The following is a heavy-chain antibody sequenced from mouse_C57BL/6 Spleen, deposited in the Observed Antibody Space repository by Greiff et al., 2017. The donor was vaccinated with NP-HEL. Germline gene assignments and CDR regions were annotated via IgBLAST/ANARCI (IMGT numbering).Heavy chain of an antibody. J-gene: IGHJ2*01. D-gene: IGHD2-3*01. CDR3: ARLYDGSSDY. CDR1: GYAFSSSW. CDR2: IYPGDGDT. Sequence: VQLQQSGPELVKPGASVKISCKASGYAFSSSWMNWVKQRPGTGLEWIGRIYPGDGDTNYNGTVKGKATLTADKSSSTACLRLSILTSEDPAVDFGARLYDGSSDYWSQGTTLTDAS. V-gene: IGHV1-82*01.